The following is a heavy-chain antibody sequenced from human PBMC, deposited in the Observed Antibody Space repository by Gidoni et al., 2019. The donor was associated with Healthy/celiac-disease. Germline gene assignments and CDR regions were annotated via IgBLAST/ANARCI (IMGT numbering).Heavy chain of an antibody. D-gene: IGHD2-21*01. CDR3: ARGCPIARRNWFDP. CDR1: GGSIRSSSYY. CDR2: TYYSGST. J-gene: IGHJ5*02. Sequence: QLQLQESCPGLVKPSETMSLTRTVSGGSIRSSSYYWGWIRQPPGKGLEWIGSTYYSGSTYHNPSLKSRVTISVDTSKNQFSLKLSSVTAADTAVYYCARGCPIARRNWFDPWGQGTLVTVSS. V-gene: IGHV4-39*01.